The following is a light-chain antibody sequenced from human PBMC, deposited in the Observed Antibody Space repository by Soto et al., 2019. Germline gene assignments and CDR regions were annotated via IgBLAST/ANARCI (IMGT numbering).Light chain of an antibody. CDR1: QSISSW. CDR2: DAS. J-gene: IGKJ5*01. Sequence: DIQMTQSPPTLSASVGDRVTITCRASQSISSWLAWYQQKPGKAPKLIMYDASSLKSGVPSRFRGSGSGTEFTLTISSLPPEDFAPYYCQQAASFPITFGQGTRLEIK. CDR3: QQAASFPIT. V-gene: IGKV1-5*01.